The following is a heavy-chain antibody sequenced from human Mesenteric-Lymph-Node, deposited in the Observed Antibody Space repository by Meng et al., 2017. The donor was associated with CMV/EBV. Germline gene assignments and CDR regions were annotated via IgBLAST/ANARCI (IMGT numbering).Heavy chain of an antibody. D-gene: IGHD2-2*02. J-gene: IGHJ3*02. CDR2: ISAYNGNT. CDR3: ARDVPFVVVPAAILDAFDI. Sequence: ASVKVSCKASAYTFTNYNMHWVRQAPGQGLEWMGWISAYNGNTNYAQKLQGRVTMTTDTSTSTAYMELRSLRSDDTAVYYCARDVPFVVVPAAILDAFDIWGQGTMVTVSS. V-gene: IGHV1-18*04. CDR1: AYTFTNYN.